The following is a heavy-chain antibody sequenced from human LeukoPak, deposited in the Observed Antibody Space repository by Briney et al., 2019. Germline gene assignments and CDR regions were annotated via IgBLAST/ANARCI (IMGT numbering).Heavy chain of an antibody. Sequence: GGSLTLSCAASGFTFSDYDMHWVRQATGKGLEWVLAIGTAGDTYYTGSVKGRFTISRENAKNSLYLQMISLRAGDTAVYYCARVAKERVGGVYYFDYWGQGTLVTVSS. CDR2: IGTAGDT. CDR1: GFTFSDYD. CDR3: ARVAKERVGGVYYFDY. J-gene: IGHJ4*02. D-gene: IGHD1-1*01. V-gene: IGHV3-13*01.